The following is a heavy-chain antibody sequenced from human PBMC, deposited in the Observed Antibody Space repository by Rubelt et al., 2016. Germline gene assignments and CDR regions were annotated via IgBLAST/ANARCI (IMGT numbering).Heavy chain of an antibody. CDR3: ARGGIAVAGTKGAFDI. CDR1: GGSISSYY. CDR2: IYTSGST. Sequence: GLVKPSETLSLTCTVSGGSISSYYWSWIRQPAGKGLEWIGRIYTSGSTNYNPSLKSRVTMSVDTSKNQFSLKLSSVTAADTAVYYCARGGIAVAGTKGAFDIWGQGTMVTVSS. J-gene: IGHJ3*02. V-gene: IGHV4-4*07. D-gene: IGHD6-19*01.